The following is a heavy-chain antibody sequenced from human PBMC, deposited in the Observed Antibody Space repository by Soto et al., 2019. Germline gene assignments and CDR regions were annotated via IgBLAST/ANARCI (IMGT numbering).Heavy chain of an antibody. Sequence: QVQLVQSGVEVKKPGASVKVSCQASGYTFTNYGITWLRQAPGQGLEWMGGVSAYNRNTNYAQRFQDRVTMTTDTSTRTAYMELRNLTSDDTAIYFCARERQYEPLLYWGQGTLVTVSS. CDR1: GYTFTNYG. D-gene: IGHD2-2*01. J-gene: IGHJ4*02. V-gene: IGHV1-18*01. CDR2: VSAYNRNT. CDR3: ARERQYEPLLY.